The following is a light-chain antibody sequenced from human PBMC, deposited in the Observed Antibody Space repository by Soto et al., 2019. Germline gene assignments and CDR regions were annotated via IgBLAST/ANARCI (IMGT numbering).Light chain of an antibody. V-gene: IGKV1-39*01. Sequence: DIQMTQSPSSLSASVGDRVTITCRASQSISSYLNWYQQKPGKAPKLLIYAASSLQSGVPSRFSGKGTWTNFHFTILRLQTEGFATYFRQPKYRTPRTFGQGTKVEIK. CDR3: QPKYRTPRT. CDR1: QSISSY. CDR2: AAS. J-gene: IGKJ1*01.